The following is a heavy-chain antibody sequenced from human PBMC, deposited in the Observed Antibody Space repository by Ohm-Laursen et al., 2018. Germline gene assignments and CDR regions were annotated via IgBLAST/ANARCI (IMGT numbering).Heavy chain of an antibody. D-gene: IGHD2/OR15-2a*01. Sequence: SVTVSCKASGYTFRNYGISWARQPPGQGLEWMGWIGVHSGNTDYAQSLQGRVTVTADTSTSTVYMELTNLRSDDTAMYYCARDRSNSDYWGQGTLVTVSS. V-gene: IGHV1-18*01. CDR3: ARDRSNSDY. CDR1: GYTFRNYG. CDR2: IGVHSGNT. J-gene: IGHJ4*02.